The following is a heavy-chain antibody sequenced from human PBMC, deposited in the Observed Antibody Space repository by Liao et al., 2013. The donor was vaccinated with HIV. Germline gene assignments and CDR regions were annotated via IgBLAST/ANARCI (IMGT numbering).Heavy chain of an antibody. Sequence: QVQLQESGPGLVKASETLSLTCNVSGGSISSYYWSWIRQPAGKALEWIGRIYTSGSINYNPSLKSRVTMSVDTSKNQFSLKLSSVTAADTAVYYCARGEGYNMYWGQGTLVTVSS. J-gene: IGHJ4*02. D-gene: IGHD5-24*01. CDR1: GGSISSYY. CDR2: IYTSGSI. V-gene: IGHV4-4*07. CDR3: ARGEGYNMY.